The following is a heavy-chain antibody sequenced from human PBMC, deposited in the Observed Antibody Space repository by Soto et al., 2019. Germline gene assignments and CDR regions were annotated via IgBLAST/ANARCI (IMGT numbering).Heavy chain of an antibody. CDR2: ISSSGSTI. CDR3: ARDAVPITMVRGVPPYFDY. Sequence: QVQLVESGGGLVKPGGSLRLSCAASGFTFSDYYMSWIRQAPGKGLEWVSYISSSGSTIYYADSVKGRFTISRYNAKNSLYLQMNSQRAEDTAVYYCARDAVPITMVRGVPPYFDYWGQGTLVTVSS. V-gene: IGHV3-11*01. D-gene: IGHD3-10*01. CDR1: GFTFSDYY. J-gene: IGHJ4*02.